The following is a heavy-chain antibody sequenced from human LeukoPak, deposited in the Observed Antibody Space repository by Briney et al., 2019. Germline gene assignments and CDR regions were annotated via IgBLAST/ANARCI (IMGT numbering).Heavy chain of an antibody. Sequence: GASVKVSCKASGYTFTSYGISWVRQAPGQGLEWMGWISAYNGNTNYAQKLQGRVTMTTDTSTSTAYMELRSLRSDDTAVYYCARTLKGGVDTAMAPYYGMDVWGQGTTVTVSS. V-gene: IGHV1-18*01. CDR1: GYTFTSYG. CDR2: ISAYNGNT. CDR3: ARTLKGGVDTAMAPYYGMDV. D-gene: IGHD5-18*01. J-gene: IGHJ6*02.